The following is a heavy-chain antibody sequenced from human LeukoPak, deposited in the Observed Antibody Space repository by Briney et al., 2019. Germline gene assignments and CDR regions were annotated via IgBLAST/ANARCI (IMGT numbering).Heavy chain of an antibody. V-gene: IGHV4-59*08. CDR1: GGSISSYY. D-gene: IGHD3-22*01. Sequence: SETLSLTCTVSGGSISSYYWSWIRQPPGKGLEWIGYIYYSGSTNYNPSLKSRVTISVDTSKNQFSLKLSSVTAADTAVYYCARSSYYYDSSGYTPAFDYWGQGTLVTVSS. CDR3: ARSSYYYDSSGYTPAFDY. CDR2: IYYSGST. J-gene: IGHJ4*02.